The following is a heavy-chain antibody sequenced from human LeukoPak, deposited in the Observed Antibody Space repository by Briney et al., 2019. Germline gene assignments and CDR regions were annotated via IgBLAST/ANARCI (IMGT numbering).Heavy chain of an antibody. D-gene: IGHD3-16*01. CDR1: GFTFDDYA. V-gene: IGHV3-9*01. CDR3: AKARSTLFDYFDY. J-gene: IGHJ4*02. Sequence: GGSLRLSCAASGFTFDDYAMHWVRQAPGKGLEWVSGISWNSGSIGYADSVKGRFTISRDNAKNSLYLQMNSLRAEDTALYYCAKARSTLFDYFDYWGQGTLVTVSS. CDR2: ISWNSGSI.